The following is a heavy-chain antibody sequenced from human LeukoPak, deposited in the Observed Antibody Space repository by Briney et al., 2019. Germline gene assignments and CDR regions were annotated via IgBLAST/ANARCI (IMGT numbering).Heavy chain of an antibody. J-gene: IGHJ4*02. CDR2: IYYSGST. D-gene: IGHD4-11*01. CDR3: ARGPVRDYSNY. V-gene: IGHV4-31*01. Sequence: PSETLSLTCTVSGVPITSGGYYWRWIRQHPGKGLEWLGYIYYSGSTYYHPALKSQLTISLDTSKNHFSLRLTSVTAADTAVYYCARGPVRDYSNYWGQGTLVTVSS. CDR1: GVPITSGGYY.